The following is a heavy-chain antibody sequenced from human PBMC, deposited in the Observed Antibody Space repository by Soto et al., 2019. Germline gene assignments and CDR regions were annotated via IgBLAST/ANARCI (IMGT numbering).Heavy chain of an antibody. Sequence: GGSLRLSCAASGFTFSSYGMHWVRQAPGKGLEWVAVIWYDGSNKYYADSVKGRFTISRDNSKNTLYLQMNSLRAEDTAVYYCARSLVGYCSGGSCYSKVDYYYYGMDVWGQGTTVTVSS. CDR2: IWYDGSNK. CDR1: GFTFSSYG. D-gene: IGHD2-15*01. CDR3: ARSLVGYCSGGSCYSKVDYYYYGMDV. V-gene: IGHV3-33*01. J-gene: IGHJ6*02.